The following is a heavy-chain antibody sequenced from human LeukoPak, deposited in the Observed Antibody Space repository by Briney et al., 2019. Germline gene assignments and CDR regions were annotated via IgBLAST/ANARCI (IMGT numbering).Heavy chain of an antibody. J-gene: IGHJ4*02. CDR1: GGSISSYY. V-gene: IGHV4-59*01. CDR3: ARGPRGSGSYSDY. Sequence: PSETLSLTCTVSGGSISSYYWSWIRQPPWKGLEWIGYIYYSGSTNYNPSLKSRVTISVDTSKNQFSLKLSSVTAADTAVYYCARGPRGSGSYSDYWGQGTLVTVSS. CDR2: IYYSGST. D-gene: IGHD3-10*01.